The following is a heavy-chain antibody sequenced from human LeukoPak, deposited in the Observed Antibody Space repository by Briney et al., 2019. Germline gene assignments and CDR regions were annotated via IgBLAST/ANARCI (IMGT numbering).Heavy chain of an antibody. J-gene: IGHJ5*02. D-gene: IGHD2-2*01. CDR3: ARTPYCSSTSCYTGWFDP. V-gene: IGHV5-51*01. CDR2: IYPGDSDT. CDR1: GYSFTSYW. Sequence: GESLKISCKGSGYSFTSYWIGWVRQMPGKGLEWMGIIYPGDSDTRYSPSFQGQVTISADKSISTAYLQWSSLKASDTAMYYCARTPYCSSTSCYTGWFDPWGQGTLVTVSS.